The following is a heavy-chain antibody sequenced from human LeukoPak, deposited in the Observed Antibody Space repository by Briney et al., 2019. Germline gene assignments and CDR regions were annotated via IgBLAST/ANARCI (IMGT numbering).Heavy chain of an antibody. CDR1: GLTSGIYA. V-gene: IGHV3-23*01. CDR2: FSGGGDS. D-gene: IGHD2/OR15-2a*01. CDR3: GKEVERHFDLKY. Sequence: PGGSLRLSCAASGLTSGIYAMSWVRQAPGKGLEWVSAFSGGGDSFYADSVRGRFTVSADTSRNILYLQMNSLRAEDTAVYYCGKEVERHFDLKYWGQGTPATVSS. J-gene: IGHJ4*02.